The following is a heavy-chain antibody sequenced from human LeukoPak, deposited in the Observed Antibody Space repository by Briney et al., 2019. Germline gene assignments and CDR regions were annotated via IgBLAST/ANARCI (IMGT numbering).Heavy chain of an antibody. CDR3: AATYGSGSFTDAFVI. V-gene: IGHV1-69*05. J-gene: IGHJ3*02. Sequence: SVKVSCKASGGTFSSYAISWVRQAPGQGLEWMGRIIPIFGTANYAQKFQGRVTITTDESTSTAYMELSSLRSEDTAVYYCAATYGSGSFTDAFVIWGQGTMVTVSS. CDR1: GGTFSSYA. CDR2: IIPIFGTA. D-gene: IGHD3-10*01.